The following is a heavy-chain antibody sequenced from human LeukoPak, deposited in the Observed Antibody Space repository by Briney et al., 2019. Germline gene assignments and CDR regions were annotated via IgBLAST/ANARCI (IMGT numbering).Heavy chain of an antibody. CDR1: GFTFSSYG. V-gene: IGHV3-30*02. CDR2: IRHDGSNK. J-gene: IGHJ4*02. CDR3: AKGNFWSGYDY. D-gene: IGHD3-3*01. Sequence: GGSLRLSCAASGFTFSSYGMHWVRQASGKGLEWVAFIRHDGSNKYYADSVKGRFTISRDNSKNTLYLQMNSLRAEDTAVYYCAKGNFWSGYDYWGQGTLVTVSS.